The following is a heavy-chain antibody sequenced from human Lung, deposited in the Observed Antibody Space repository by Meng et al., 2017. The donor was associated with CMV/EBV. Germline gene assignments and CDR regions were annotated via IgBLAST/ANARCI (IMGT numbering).Heavy chain of an antibody. CDR2: IWYDGSEQ. V-gene: IGHV3-33*06. CDR1: GFMFNDHG. CDR3: AKEGCNSNRFATELNWFDP. J-gene: IGHJ5*01. Sequence: GGSLRLXCVASGFMFNDHGMHWVRQAPGKGLEWVAVIWYDGSEQYYAESVKGPFTVARDNSKNSLYLEMKILRAEDTAVYYRAKEGCNSNRFATELNWFDPXGQGXMVTVSS. D-gene: IGHD2/OR15-2a*01.